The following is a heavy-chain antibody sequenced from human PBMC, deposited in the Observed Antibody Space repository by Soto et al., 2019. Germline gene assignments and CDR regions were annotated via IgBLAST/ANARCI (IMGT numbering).Heavy chain of an antibody. J-gene: IGHJ6*02. V-gene: IGHV1-69*13. Sequence: SVKVSCKASGGSFSNYAISWVRQAPGLGLEWMGKIVPISGTSHYAQKFQGRVTFTADESATTSKNQFSLKLSSVTAADTAVYYCARGPHYYGSGSYYRSLMDYYYGMDVWGQGTTVTVSS. CDR3: ARGPHYYGSGSYYRSLMDYYYGMDV. CDR1: GGSFSNYA. D-gene: IGHD3-10*01. CDR2: IVPISGTS.